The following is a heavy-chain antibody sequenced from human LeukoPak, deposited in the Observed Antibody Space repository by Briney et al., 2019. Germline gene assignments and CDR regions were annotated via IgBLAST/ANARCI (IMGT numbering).Heavy chain of an antibody. V-gene: IGHV4-39*07. J-gene: IGHJ5*02. CDR3: ARGVAGTSWFDP. Sequence: PSETLSLTCTVSGGSISSSSYYWGWIRQPPGKGLEWIGSIYHSGSAYYNPSLKSRVSISVDTSKNQFSLKVSSVTAADTAVHYCARGVAGTSWFDPWGQGTLVTVSS. CDR2: IYHSGSA. CDR1: GGSISSSSYY. D-gene: IGHD6-19*01.